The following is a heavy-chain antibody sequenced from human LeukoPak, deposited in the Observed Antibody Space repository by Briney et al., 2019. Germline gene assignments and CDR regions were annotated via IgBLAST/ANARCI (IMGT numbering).Heavy chain of an antibody. V-gene: IGHV3-74*01. Sequence: GGSLRLSCVASGFTFSSYWMHWVRRGPGKGLVWVSRINSDGSSTRHADSVKGRFTISRDNVKNMVYLEMNSLRAEDTAVYYCARDRDGPDYWGQGTLVTVSS. D-gene: IGHD5-24*01. CDR3: ARDRDGPDY. CDR1: GFTFSSYW. CDR2: INSDGSST. J-gene: IGHJ4*02.